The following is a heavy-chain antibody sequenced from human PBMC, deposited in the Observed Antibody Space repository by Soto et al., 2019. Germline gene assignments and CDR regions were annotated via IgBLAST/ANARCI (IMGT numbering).Heavy chain of an antibody. D-gene: IGHD6-13*01. Sequence: GGSLRLSCAASGFTFTKSGMSWVRQAPGKGLEWVAGVGGSGRKTYYADSVKGRFSISRDNSKNSLFLQMNSLSADDTAIYYCAKDGLSDSPSAIDYWGLGTLVTVSS. CDR3: AKDGLSDSPSAIDY. CDR1: GFTFTKSG. CDR2: VGGSGRKT. V-gene: IGHV3-23*01. J-gene: IGHJ4*02.